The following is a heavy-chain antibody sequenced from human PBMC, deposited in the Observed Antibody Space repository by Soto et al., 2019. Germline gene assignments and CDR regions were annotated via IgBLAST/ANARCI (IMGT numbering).Heavy chain of an antibody. V-gene: IGHV3-15*07. CDR1: GFSFSNAW. CDR3: TTDFYISIVIIRFVY. D-gene: IGHD6-13*01. CDR2: IKSKTDGGTT. J-gene: IGHJ4*01. Sequence: GGSLRLSCAASGFSFSNAWINWVRQVPGKGLEWVGRIKSKTDGGTTDFAAPVKGRFAISRDDSNNMVYLQMNSLKTEDTAVYYCTTDFYISIVIIRFVYWGHGRLVTVSS.